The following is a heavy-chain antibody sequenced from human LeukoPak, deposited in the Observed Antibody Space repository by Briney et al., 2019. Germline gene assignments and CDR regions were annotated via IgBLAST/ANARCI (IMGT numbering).Heavy chain of an antibody. CDR2: IKRKSDGGTT. V-gene: IGHV3-15*01. J-gene: IGHJ2*01. CDR3: ATGGHYFGL. CDR1: GVTLSDAW. Sequence: GGSLRLSCAASGVTLSDAWMSWVRQAPGKGLEWVGRIKRKSDGGTTEYPAPVKGRCTISRDDSKNTLYLQMNNLSTADTAVYYCATGGHYFGLWGRGTLVTVSS.